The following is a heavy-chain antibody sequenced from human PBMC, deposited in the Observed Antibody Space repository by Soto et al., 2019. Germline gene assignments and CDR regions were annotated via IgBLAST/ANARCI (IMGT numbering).Heavy chain of an antibody. J-gene: IGHJ4*02. CDR3: AKLEHNSGGILEY. V-gene: IGHV3-23*04. CDR2: ISGGGDMT. Sequence: EVQLVASGGGLVKPGGSLRLSCAASGFTFSNYAMSWVRQAPGKGLEWVSAISGGGDMTWYADSVKGRSTISRDNSKTTLFLQINSLRVEDTAFYYCAKLEHNSGGILEYWGQGTLVTVSS. D-gene: IGHD3-10*01. CDR1: GFTFSNYA.